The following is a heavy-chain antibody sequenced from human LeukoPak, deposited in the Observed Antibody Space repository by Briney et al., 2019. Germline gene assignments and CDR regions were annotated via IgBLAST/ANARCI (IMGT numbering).Heavy chain of an antibody. D-gene: IGHD6-13*01. J-gene: IGHJ4*02. V-gene: IGHV4-59*01. Sequence: SGTLSLTCTVSGGSISSYYWSWIRQPPGKGLEWLGYIYNSRDTNYNPSLKSRVTFSADTSKNQFSLKLSSVTAADTAVYYCARKGPIAATGPDYWGQGTLVTVSS. CDR1: GGSISSYY. CDR3: ARKGPIAATGPDY. CDR2: IYNSRDT.